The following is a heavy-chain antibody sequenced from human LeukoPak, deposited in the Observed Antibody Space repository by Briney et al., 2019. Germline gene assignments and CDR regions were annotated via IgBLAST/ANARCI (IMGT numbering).Heavy chain of an antibody. J-gene: IGHJ4*02. CDR3: ARAPKWELLRN. V-gene: IGHV4-59*01. CDR2: IYYSGST. Sequence: SETLSLTCTVSGGSISSYYWSWIRQPPGKGLEWIGYIYYSGSTNYNPSLKSRVTISVDTSKNQFSLKLSSVTAADTAVYYCARAPKWELLRNWGQGTLVTVSS. D-gene: IGHD1-26*01. CDR1: GGSISSYY.